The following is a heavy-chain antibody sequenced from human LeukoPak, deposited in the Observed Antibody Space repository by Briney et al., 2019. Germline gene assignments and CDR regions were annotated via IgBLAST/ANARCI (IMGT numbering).Heavy chain of an antibody. D-gene: IGHD3-10*01. Sequence: PGRSLRLSCAASGFTFSSYGMHWVRQAPGKGLEWVAVISYDGSNKYYADSVKGRFTISRDNSKNTLYLQMNSLRAEDTAVYYCAKSKLLWFGDLFDYWGQGTLVTVSS. CDR2: ISYDGSNK. CDR1: GFTFSSYG. CDR3: AKSKLLWFGDLFDY. J-gene: IGHJ4*02. V-gene: IGHV3-30*18.